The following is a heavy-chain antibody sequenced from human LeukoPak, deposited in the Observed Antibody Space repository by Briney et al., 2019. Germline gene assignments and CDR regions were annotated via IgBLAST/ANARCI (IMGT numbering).Heavy chain of an antibody. V-gene: IGHV1-46*01. Sequence: GASVKVSCKASGYTFTSCYMHWVRQAPGQGLEWMGIINPSGGSTSYAQKFQGRVTMTRDTSTSTVYMELSSLRSEDTAVYYCARRGLPRSGSGHDAFDIWGQGTMVTVSS. CDR2: INPSGGST. CDR1: GYTFTSCY. D-gene: IGHD2-15*01. J-gene: IGHJ3*02. CDR3: ARRGLPRSGSGHDAFDI.